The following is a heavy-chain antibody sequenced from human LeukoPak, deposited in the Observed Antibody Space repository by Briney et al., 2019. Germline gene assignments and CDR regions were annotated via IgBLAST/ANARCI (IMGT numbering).Heavy chain of an antibody. V-gene: IGHV4-34*01. Sequence: NPSETLSLTCAVYGGSFSGYYWSWIRQPPGKGLEWIGEINHSGSTNYNPSLKSRVTISVDTSKNKFSLMLSSVTAADTAVYYWARHALGLWFGELPNPVDYWGQGTLVTVSS. J-gene: IGHJ4*02. CDR3: ARHALGLWFGELPNPVDY. CDR1: GGSFSGYY. D-gene: IGHD3-10*01. CDR2: INHSGST.